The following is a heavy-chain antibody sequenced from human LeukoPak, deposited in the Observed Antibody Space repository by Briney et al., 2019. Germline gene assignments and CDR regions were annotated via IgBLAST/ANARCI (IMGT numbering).Heavy chain of an antibody. Sequence: GGSLRLSCAASGFTFSSYWMSWVRQAPGKGLEWVSYISSSGSTIYYADSVKGRFTISSDNAKNSLYLQMNSLRAEDTAVYYCAREKYSSSWYQGSWFDPWGQGTLVTVSS. D-gene: IGHD6-13*01. CDR1: GFTFSSYW. CDR2: ISSSGSTI. J-gene: IGHJ5*02. V-gene: IGHV3-48*04. CDR3: AREKYSSSWYQGSWFDP.